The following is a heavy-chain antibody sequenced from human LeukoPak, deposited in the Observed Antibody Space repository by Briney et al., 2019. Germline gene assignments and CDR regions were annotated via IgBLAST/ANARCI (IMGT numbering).Heavy chain of an antibody. Sequence: SETLSLTCAVYGGSLSGYYWSWIRQPPGKGLEGIGGINHSGSTNYNPPLKRRVTISVDTSKNQLSLKLSSVSAADTAVYYCASSNSGGSCYEGWGQGTLVTVSS. J-gene: IGHJ4*02. CDR3: ASSNSGGSCYEG. V-gene: IGHV4-34*01. D-gene: IGHD2-15*01. CDR2: INHSGST. CDR1: GGSLSGYY.